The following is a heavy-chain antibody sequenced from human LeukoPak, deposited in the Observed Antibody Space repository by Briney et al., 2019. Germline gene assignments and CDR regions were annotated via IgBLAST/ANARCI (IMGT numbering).Heavy chain of an antibody. D-gene: IGHD6-13*01. Sequence: SVGVSCKASGGTFSSYAISWVRQAPGQGLEWMGGIIPIFGTANYAQKFQGRVTITTDESTSTAYMELSSLRSEDTAVYYCARVPSIAAGGPLDPWGQGTLVTVSS. CDR2: IIPIFGTA. CDR3: ARVPSIAAGGPLDP. V-gene: IGHV1-69*05. J-gene: IGHJ5*02. CDR1: GGTFSSYA.